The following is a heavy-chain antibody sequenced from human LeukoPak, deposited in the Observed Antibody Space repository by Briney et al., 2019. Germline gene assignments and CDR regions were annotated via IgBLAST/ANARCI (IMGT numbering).Heavy chain of an antibody. D-gene: IGHD2-2*02. CDR1: GFTFSSYW. V-gene: IGHV3-74*01. CDR2: INSDGSST. J-gene: IGHJ5*02. CDR3: ARAARAIPELNWFDP. Sequence: GGSLRLSCAASGFTFSSYWMHWVRQAPGKGLVWVSRINSDGSSTSYADSVKGRFTISRDNAKNTLYLQMNSLRAEDTAVYYCARAARAIPELNWFDPWGQGTLVTVSS.